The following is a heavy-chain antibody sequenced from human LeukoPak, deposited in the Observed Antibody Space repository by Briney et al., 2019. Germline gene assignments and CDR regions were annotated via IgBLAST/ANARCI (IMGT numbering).Heavy chain of an antibody. V-gene: IGHV3-7*01. D-gene: IGHD6-19*01. CDR2: IKQDGSVQ. CDR3: TRLQIAVAGPNWFDP. CDR1: GFSFTGVW. J-gene: IGHJ5*02. Sequence: GGSLRLSCVASGFSFTGVWMNWVRQAPGKGLEWVANIKQDGSVQFYMDSLKGRFSVSRDNAKNSLYLQMNGLRVEDTAVYYCTRLQIAVAGPNWFDPWGQGTLVTVSS.